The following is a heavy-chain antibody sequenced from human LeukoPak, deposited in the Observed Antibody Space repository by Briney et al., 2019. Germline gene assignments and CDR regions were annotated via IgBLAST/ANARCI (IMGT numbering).Heavy chain of an antibody. CDR1: GYTFTGYF. Sequence: ASVTVSCKASGYTFTGYFLHWVRRAPGQGFEWMGWINPNSGDTSYTQTFQGRVTMTRDTSISTAYMELSSLRSDDTAVYYCARAQSLTAPAGTFANSWGQGTLVTVSS. CDR3: ARAQSLTAPAGTFANS. CDR2: INPNSGDT. D-gene: IGHD6-13*01. V-gene: IGHV1-2*02. J-gene: IGHJ4*02.